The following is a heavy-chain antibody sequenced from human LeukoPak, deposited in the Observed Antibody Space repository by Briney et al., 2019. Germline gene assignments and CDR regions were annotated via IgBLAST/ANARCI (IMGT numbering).Heavy chain of an antibody. D-gene: IGHD5-24*01. CDR1: GFTFSSYS. CDR2: ISSSSSYI. J-gene: IGHJ4*02. CDR3: ARARDGYPIGYFDY. V-gene: IGHV3-21*01. Sequence: GGSLRHACAASGFTFSSYSMNWVRQAPGKGLEWVSSISSSSSYIYYADSVKGRFTISRDNAKNSLYLQMNSLRAEDTAVYYCARARDGYPIGYFDYWGQGTLVTVSS.